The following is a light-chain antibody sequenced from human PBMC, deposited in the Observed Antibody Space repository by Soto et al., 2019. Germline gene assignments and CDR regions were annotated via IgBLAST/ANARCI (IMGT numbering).Light chain of an antibody. CDR1: QSISSY. Sequence: DIQMTQSPSSLSASVGDSVTITCRASQSISSYLNWYQQKPGKAPKLLIYAASRLQSGVPSRFSGSGSGTDFTLTISSLQPEDFATYYCQQSYSTPLTFGGGTKVEIK. CDR2: AAS. J-gene: IGKJ4*01. CDR3: QQSYSTPLT. V-gene: IGKV1-39*01.